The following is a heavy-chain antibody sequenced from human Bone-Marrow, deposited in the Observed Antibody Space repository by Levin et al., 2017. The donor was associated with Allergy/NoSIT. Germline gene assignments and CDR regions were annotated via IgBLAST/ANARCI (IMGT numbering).Heavy chain of an antibody. Sequence: MSSETLSLTCSVSGGSISSYYWSWIRQPPGKRLEWIGYFYYSGNTNYNPSLKSRVTISADTSKNQLSLKLSSVTAADTAAYYCARGGDNTSHYYYYLAFDMWGQGTMVTVSS. CDR2: FYYSGNT. CDR1: GGSISSYY. D-gene: IGHD3-22*01. CDR3: ARGGDNTSHYYYYLAFDM. V-gene: IGHV4-59*01. J-gene: IGHJ3*02.